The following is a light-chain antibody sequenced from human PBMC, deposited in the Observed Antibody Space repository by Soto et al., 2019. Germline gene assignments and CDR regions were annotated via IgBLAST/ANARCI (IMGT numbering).Light chain of an antibody. CDR1: SGHSSYA. Sequence: QSALTQSPSASASLGASVKLTCTLSSGHSSYAIAWHQQQPEKGPRYLLKLNSDGTHSKGEGIPDRFSGSNSGADRHLTISSLPAEDEADYYCQTWGTGIHVVFGGGTKLTVL. CDR2: LNSDGTH. J-gene: IGLJ2*01. V-gene: IGLV4-69*02. CDR3: QTWGTGIHVV.